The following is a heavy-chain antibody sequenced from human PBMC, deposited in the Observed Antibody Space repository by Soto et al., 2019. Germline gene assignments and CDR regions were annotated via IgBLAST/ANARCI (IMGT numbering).Heavy chain of an antibody. V-gene: IGHV3-30-3*01. J-gene: IGHJ5*02. CDR1: GFTFSSYA. CDR2: ISYDGSNK. CDR3: ARVGTPHYYDPTRFDH. D-gene: IGHD3-22*01. Sequence: XGSLRLSCAAAGFTFSSYAMHWVRQAPGRGLEWVAVISYDGSNKYYADSVKGRFTISRDNSKNTLYLQMNSLRAEDTAVYYCARVGTPHYYDPTRFDHWGQGTLVTVSS.